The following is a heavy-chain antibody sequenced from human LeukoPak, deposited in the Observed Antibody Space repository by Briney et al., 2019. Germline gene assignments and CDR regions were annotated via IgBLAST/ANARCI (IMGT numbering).Heavy chain of an antibody. Sequence: GGSMRLSCAAYGFPFTSFAIYWDRHAPGKGLGWLALISNDGSEKYCMDSVTGRFTLSTGNSKTTFYLQMNSLRAEDTAVYYCASGGGAIRSDYAFDMWGQGTMVTVSS. J-gene: IGHJ3*02. CDR1: GFPFTSFA. D-gene: IGHD3-10*01. CDR2: ISNDGSEK. CDR3: ASGGGAIRSDYAFDM. V-gene: IGHV3-30*03.